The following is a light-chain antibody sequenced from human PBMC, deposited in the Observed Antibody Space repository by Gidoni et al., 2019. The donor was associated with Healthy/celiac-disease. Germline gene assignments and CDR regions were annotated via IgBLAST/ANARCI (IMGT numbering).Light chain of an antibody. Sequence: DIQMTQSPSTRSASVGDRVTITCRASQSISSWLAWYQQKPGKAPKLLIYKASSLESGVPSRFSGSGSGTAFTLTISSLQPDDFATYYCQQYNSSLWTFGQGTKVEIK. CDR1: QSISSW. J-gene: IGKJ1*01. CDR3: QQYNSSLWT. CDR2: KAS. V-gene: IGKV1-5*03.